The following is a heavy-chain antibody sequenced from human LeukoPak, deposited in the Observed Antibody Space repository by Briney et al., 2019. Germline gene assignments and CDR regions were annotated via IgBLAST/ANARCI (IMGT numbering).Heavy chain of an antibody. V-gene: IGHV4-61*01. CDR3: ALNELGSSRGWKDYYYYGMDV. J-gene: IGHJ6*02. CDR2: IYYSGST. D-gene: IGHD3-10*01. CDR1: GGSVSSGSYY. Sequence: SETLSLTCTVSGGSVSSGSYYWSWIRQPPGKGLEWIGYIYYSGSTNYNPSLKSRVTITVDTSKNQFSLKLSSVTAADTAVYYCALNELGSSRGWKDYYYYGMDVWGQGTTVTVSS.